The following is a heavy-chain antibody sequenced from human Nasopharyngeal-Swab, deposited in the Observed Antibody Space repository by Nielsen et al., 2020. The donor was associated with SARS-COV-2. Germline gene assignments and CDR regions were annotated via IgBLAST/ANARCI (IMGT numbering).Heavy chain of an antibody. V-gene: IGHV4-61*01. CDR1: GGSVSSGSYY. CDR2: IYYSGST. J-gene: IGHJ4*02. Sequence: ESLKISCTVSGGSVSSGSYYWSWIRQPPGKGLEWIGYIYYSGSTNYNPSLKSRVTISVDTSKNQFSLKLSSVTAADTAVYYCARGNCSGGSCYLDYWGQGTLVTVSS. D-gene: IGHD2-15*01. CDR3: ARGNCSGGSCYLDY.